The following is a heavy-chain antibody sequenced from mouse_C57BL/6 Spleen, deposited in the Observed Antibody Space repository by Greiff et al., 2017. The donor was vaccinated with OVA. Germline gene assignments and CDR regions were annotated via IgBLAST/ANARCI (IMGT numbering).Heavy chain of an antibody. V-gene: IGHV1-82*01. J-gene: IGHJ4*01. Sequence: QVQLKESGPELVKPGASVKISCKASGYAFSSSWMNWVKQRPGKGLEWIGRIYPGDGDTNYNGKFKGKATLTADKSSSTAYMQLSSLTSEDSAVYFCASYVYAMDYWGQGTSVTVSS. D-gene: IGHD1-1*01. CDR3: ASYVYAMDY. CDR2: IYPGDGDT. CDR1: GYAFSSSW.